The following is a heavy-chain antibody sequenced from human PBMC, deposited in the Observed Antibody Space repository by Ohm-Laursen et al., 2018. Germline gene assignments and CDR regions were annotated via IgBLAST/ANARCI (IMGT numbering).Heavy chain of an antibody. CDR2: INPNSGGT. CDR3: ARDFYSAAARGNWFDP. J-gene: IGHJ5*01. V-gene: IGHV1-2*02. D-gene: IGHD2-2*01. Sequence: ASVKVSCKASGYTFTGYYMHWVRQAPGQGLEWMGWINPNSGGTNYAQKFQGRVTMTRDTSISTAYMELRSLRSDDTAVYYCARDFYSAAARGNWFDPWGQGTLVTVSS. CDR1: GYTFTGYY.